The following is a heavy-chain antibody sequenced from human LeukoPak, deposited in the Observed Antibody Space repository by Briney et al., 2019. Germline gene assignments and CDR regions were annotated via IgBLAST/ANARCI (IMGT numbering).Heavy chain of an antibody. CDR1: GFTFSSYG. CDR3: AKAFNYYDSTDAFDI. Sequence: PGGTLRLSCAASGFTFSSYGMSWVRQAPGKGLEWVSGISGSGGTTYFADSVKGRFTISRDNSKNTLYLQMNSLRAEDTAVYYCAKAFNYYDSTDAFDIWGQGTMVTVSS. CDR2: ISGSGGTT. J-gene: IGHJ3*02. V-gene: IGHV3-23*01. D-gene: IGHD3-22*01.